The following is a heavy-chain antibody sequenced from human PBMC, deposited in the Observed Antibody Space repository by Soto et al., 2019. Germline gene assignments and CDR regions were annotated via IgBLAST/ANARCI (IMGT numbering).Heavy chain of an antibody. V-gene: IGHV4-39*01. J-gene: IGHJ6*02. D-gene: IGHD2-15*01. Sequence: SETLSLTCTVSGGSISSTDHYWGWVRQPPGKGLEWLGSFYFAGSTFHNPALKSRATISVDTSRNQFSLRLTTVTASDTAVYYCARLVFHCLRGSCDDYSFYGLDVWGQGTTVTVSS. CDR2: FYFAGST. CDR1: GGSISSTDHY. CDR3: ARLVFHCLRGSCDDYSFYGLDV.